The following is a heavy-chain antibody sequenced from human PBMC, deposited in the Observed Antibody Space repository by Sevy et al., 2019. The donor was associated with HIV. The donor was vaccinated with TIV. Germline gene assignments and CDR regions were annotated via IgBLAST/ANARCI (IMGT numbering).Heavy chain of an antibody. Sequence: ASVKVSCKASGYTFTSYGISWVRQAPGQGLEWMGWISAYNGNTNYSQKLQGRVTMTTDTSTSTAYMELRSLRSDDTAVYYCARERGRYDFWSGWSDYYYYGMDVWGQGTTVTVSS. CDR3: ARERGRYDFWSGWSDYYYYGMDV. CDR2: ISAYNGNT. V-gene: IGHV1-18*01. D-gene: IGHD3-3*01. CDR1: GYTFTSYG. J-gene: IGHJ6*02.